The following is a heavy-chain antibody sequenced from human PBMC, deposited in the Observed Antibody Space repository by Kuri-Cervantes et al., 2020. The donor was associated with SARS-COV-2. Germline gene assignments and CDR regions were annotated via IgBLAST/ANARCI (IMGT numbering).Heavy chain of an antibody. J-gene: IGHJ4*02. CDR3: VKNLRFLEWLPLDY. V-gene: IGHV3-64D*08. CDR2: VNNDGYYT. D-gene: IGHD3-3*01. CDR1: GFTFSIYG. Sequence: GGSLRLSCAASGFTFSIYGMSWVRQAPGKGLEYVSAVNNDGYYTYYTDSVKGRFIISRDNSKNTLYLQMSSLRAEDTAVYYCVKNLRFLEWLPLDYWGQGTLVAVSS.